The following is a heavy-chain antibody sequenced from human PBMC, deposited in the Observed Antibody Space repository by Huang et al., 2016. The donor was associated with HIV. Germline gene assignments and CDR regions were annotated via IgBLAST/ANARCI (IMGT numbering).Heavy chain of an antibody. CDR1: GGSISSSSYY. D-gene: IGHD1-26*01. V-gene: IGHV4-39*01. J-gene: IGHJ4*02. CDR2: IYYRGNT. Sequence: QLQLQESGPGLVKPSETLSLTCTVSGGSISSSSYYWGWIRQPPGKGREWSGSIYYRGNTYYNPSLKSRVTISVETSKDQFSLKLSSVTAADTAVYYCARLLYRYYFDYWGQGTLVTVSS. CDR3: ARLLYRYYFDY.